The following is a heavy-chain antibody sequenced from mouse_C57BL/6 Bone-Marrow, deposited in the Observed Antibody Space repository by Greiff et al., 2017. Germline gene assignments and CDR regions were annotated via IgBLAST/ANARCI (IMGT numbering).Heavy chain of an antibody. Sequence: EVQLVESGGGLVKPGGSLKLSCAASGFTFSSYAMSWVRQTPEKRPEWVATISDGGSYTYYPDNVKGRFTISRDNAKNNLYLQMSHLKSEDTAMYYCARDYSDYWGQGTSVTVSS. CDR2: ISDGGSYT. D-gene: IGHD2-1*01. CDR3: ARDYSDY. V-gene: IGHV5-4*01. CDR1: GFTFSSYA. J-gene: IGHJ4*01.